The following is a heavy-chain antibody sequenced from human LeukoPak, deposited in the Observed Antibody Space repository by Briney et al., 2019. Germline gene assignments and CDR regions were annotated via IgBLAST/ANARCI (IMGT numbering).Heavy chain of an antibody. V-gene: IGHV3-23*01. CDR2: ITTSDGNT. Sequence: GGSLRLSCAASGFTFSSYTMSWVRQAPGKGLEWVSTITTSDGNTYYADSVKGRFTISRDNSKNTLNLQMNSLRADDTAVYYCAKTRALLWFGESTFDYWGQGTLVTVSS. D-gene: IGHD3-10*01. CDR3: AKTRALLWFGESTFDY. J-gene: IGHJ4*02. CDR1: GFTFSSYT.